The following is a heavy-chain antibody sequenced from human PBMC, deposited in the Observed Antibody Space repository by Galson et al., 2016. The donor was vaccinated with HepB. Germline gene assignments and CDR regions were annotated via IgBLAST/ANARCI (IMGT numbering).Heavy chain of an antibody. V-gene: IGHV3-48*03. CDR2: ISSSGYPL. CDR1: GFVFSSYE. J-gene: IGHJ4*02. D-gene: IGHD4-23*01. Sequence: SLRLSCAASGFVFSSYEMNWVRQAPGKGLEWVSYISSSGYPLYNEGCVKGRFTISRDNAKNSLYLQMNSLTDEDTAIYYCARDAASLNSPRFDYWGQGTLVTVSS. CDR3: ARDAASLNSPRFDY.